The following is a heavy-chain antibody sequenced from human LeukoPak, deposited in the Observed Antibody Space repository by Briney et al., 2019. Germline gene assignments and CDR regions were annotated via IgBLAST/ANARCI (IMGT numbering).Heavy chain of an antibody. J-gene: IGHJ4*02. D-gene: IGHD3-22*01. CDR1: GYTFTGYY. CDR2: INPNSGGT. Sequence: GASVKVSCKASGYTFTGYYMHWVRQAPGQGLEWMGWINPNSGGTNYAQKFQGWVTMTRDTSISTAYMELSRLRSDDMAVYYCARDGPTSMYDSSGYYHLGYWGQGTLVTVSS. V-gene: IGHV1-2*04. CDR3: ARDGPTSMYDSSGYYHLGY.